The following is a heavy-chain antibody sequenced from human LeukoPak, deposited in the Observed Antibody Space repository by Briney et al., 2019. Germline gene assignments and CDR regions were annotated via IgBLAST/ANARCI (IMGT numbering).Heavy chain of an antibody. Sequence: PGASVKVSCKASGYTFTAYYIHWVRQAPGQGLEWMGRINPNSDYTDYAQNFQGRVTMTRDTSISTAYMVVSRLRSDDTAMYYCARVSYGNDATPFDYWGQGTPVTVSS. V-gene: IGHV1-2*06. CDR1: GYTFTAYY. CDR3: ARVSYGNDATPFDY. CDR2: INPNSDYT. J-gene: IGHJ4*02. D-gene: IGHD3-16*01.